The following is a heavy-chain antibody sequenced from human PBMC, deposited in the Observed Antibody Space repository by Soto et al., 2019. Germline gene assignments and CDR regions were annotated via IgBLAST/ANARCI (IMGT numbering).Heavy chain of an antibody. V-gene: IGHV1-8*01. Sequence: RASVKVSCKASGYTFTSYDIKWVRQATGQGLEGMGWMNPNSGDTGYAQKFQGRVTMTRNTSISTAYMELSSLRSEDTAVYYCARGLSYDFWSGYYIRYYYYGMDVWGQGTTVTVSS. CDR1: GYTFTSYD. CDR3: ARGLSYDFWSGYYIRYYYYGMDV. CDR2: MNPNSGDT. D-gene: IGHD3-3*01. J-gene: IGHJ6*02.